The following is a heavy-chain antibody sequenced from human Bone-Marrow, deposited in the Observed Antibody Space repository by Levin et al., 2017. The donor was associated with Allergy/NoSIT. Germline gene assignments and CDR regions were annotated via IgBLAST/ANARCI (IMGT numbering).Heavy chain of an antibody. CDR3: ARRTDPQIAVAGTRHPGSFDY. CDR2: IYYSGST. CDR1: GGSISSSSYY. Sequence: SETLSLTCTVSGGSISSSSYYWGWIRQPPGKGLEWIGSIYYSGSTYYNPSLKSRVTISVDTSKNQFSLKLSSVTAADTAVYYCARRTDPQIAVAGTRHPGSFDYWGQGTLVTVSS. V-gene: IGHV4-39*01. J-gene: IGHJ4*02. D-gene: IGHD6-19*01.